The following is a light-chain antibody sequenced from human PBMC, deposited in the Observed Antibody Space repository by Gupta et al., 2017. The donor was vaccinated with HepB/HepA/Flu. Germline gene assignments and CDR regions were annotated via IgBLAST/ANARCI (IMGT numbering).Light chain of an antibody. CDR2: TSSDGSH. Sequence: QLVLTQSPSASASLGASVKLTCPLRSGHSSYAIAWHQQHPEKGPRYLMRTSSDGSHTKGDGIPDRFPGSSSGSGRSPTLSILQSEDEADYYCQSWCYGIGHAFGTGTKVTVL. J-gene: IGLJ1*01. CDR3: QSWCYGIGHA. CDR1: SGHSSYA. V-gene: IGLV4-69*01.